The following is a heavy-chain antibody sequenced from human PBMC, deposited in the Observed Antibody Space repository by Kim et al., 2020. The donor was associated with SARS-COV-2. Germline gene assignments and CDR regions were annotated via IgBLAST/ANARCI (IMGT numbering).Heavy chain of an antibody. CDR1: GFTVSSNY. D-gene: IGHD3-10*01. Sequence: GGSLRLSCAASGFTVSSNYMSWVRQAPGKGLEWVSVIYSGGSTYYADSVKGRFTISRDNSKNTLYLQMNSLRAEDTAVYYCARVITMVRGDYYFDYWGQGTLVTVSS. CDR3: ARVITMVRGDYYFDY. CDR2: IYSGGST. V-gene: IGHV3-53*01. J-gene: IGHJ4*02.